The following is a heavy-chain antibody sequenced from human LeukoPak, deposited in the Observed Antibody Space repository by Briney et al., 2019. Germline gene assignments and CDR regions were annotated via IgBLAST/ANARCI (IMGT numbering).Heavy chain of an antibody. Sequence: ASVKVSCKASGYNFSSYGISWVRQAPGQGLEWMGWISAYNGNTNYAQKLQGRVMMTTDTSSSTSYMELRSLRSDDTAVYYCARDLLISSVGVGGYWGQGTLVTVSS. CDR1: GYNFSSYG. J-gene: IGHJ4*02. CDR2: ISAYNGNT. D-gene: IGHD3-16*01. CDR3: ARDLLISSVGVGGY. V-gene: IGHV1-18*04.